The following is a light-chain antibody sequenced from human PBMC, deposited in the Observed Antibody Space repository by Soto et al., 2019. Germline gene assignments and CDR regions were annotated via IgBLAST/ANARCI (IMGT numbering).Light chain of an antibody. CDR3: QKYDTAPQT. CDR1: QGIIDY. Sequence: DIQMTQSPSSLSASVGDTVTITCRASQGIIDYLAWYQQRPGKVPQLLIYAASTLQTGVPSRFGGSGAGTDFTLTISSLQPEDVGSYYCQKYDTAPQTFGQGTRVEIK. V-gene: IGKV1-27*01. CDR2: AAS. J-gene: IGKJ1*01.